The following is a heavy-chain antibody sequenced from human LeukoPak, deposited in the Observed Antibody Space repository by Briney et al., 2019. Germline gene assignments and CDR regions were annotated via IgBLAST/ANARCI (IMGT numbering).Heavy chain of an antibody. CDR2: IIPIFGTA. Sequence: SVKVSCKASGGTFSSYAISWVRQAPGQGLEWMGGIIPIFGTANYAQKFQGRVTITTDESTSTAYMELSSLRSEDTAVYYCAGKLVEDSKDPLMIVGQELDYWGQGTLVTVSS. J-gene: IGHJ4*02. V-gene: IGHV1-69*05. D-gene: IGHD3-22*01. CDR3: AGKLVEDSKDPLMIVGQELDY. CDR1: GGTFSSYA.